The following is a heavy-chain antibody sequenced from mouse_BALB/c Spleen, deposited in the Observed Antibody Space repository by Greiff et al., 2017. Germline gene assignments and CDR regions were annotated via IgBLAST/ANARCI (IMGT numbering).Heavy chain of an antibody. CDR1: GFTFSSFG. D-gene: IGHD2-10*01. CDR2: ISSGSSTI. Sequence: EVQLQQSGGGLVQPGGSRKLSCAASGFTFSSFGMHWVRQAPEKGLEWVAYISSGSSTIYYADTVKGRFTISRDNPKNTLFLQMTSLRSEDTAMYYCARTYYGNYGFAYWGQGTLVTVSA. J-gene: IGHJ3*01. CDR3: ARTYYGNYGFAY. V-gene: IGHV5-17*02.